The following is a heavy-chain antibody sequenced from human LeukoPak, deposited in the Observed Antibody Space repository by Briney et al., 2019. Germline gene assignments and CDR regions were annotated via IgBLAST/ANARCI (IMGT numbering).Heavy chain of an antibody. Sequence: PGGSLRLSCAASGFTFTSYAMSRVRQAPGKGLEWVSAISGSGGSTYYADSVKGRFTISRDNSKNTLYLQMNSLRAEDTAVYYCAKVKDPITMVRGVIIYFDYWGQGTLVTVSS. D-gene: IGHD3-10*01. CDR2: ISGSGGST. V-gene: IGHV3-23*01. CDR3: AKVKDPITMVRGVIIYFDY. CDR1: GFTFTSYA. J-gene: IGHJ4*02.